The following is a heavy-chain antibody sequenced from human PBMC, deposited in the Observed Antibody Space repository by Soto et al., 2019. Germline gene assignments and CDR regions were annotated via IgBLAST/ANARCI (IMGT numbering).Heavy chain of an antibody. V-gene: IGHV1-2*02. CDR2: FNLNTGGT. Sequence: QVQHVQSGAEVKKPGDSVKVSCKASGYSFTGHYMHWVRRAPGQGLEWMGWFNLNTGGTDYAQEFQGRVTMTTATSIRTVYLEVTRLKFDDTAIYYSARDPSSFLGRVYGMDVWGQGTAVTVSS. CDR3: ARDPSSFLGRVYGMDV. J-gene: IGHJ6*02. CDR1: GYSFTGHY.